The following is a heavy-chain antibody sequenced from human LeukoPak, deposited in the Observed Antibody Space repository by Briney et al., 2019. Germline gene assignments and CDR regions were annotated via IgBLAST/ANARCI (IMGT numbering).Heavy chain of an antibody. Sequence: ASVKVSCKTSGYTFTGYYMRWVRQAPGQGLEWMGWINPNSGGTNYAQKFQGRVTMTRDTSISTAYMELSRLRSDDTAVYYCARVISYYYDGTNYSYYFDYWGQGTLVTVSS. D-gene: IGHD3-22*01. CDR1: GYTFTGYY. CDR3: ARVISYYYDGTNYSYYFDY. J-gene: IGHJ4*02. V-gene: IGHV1-2*02. CDR2: INPNSGGT.